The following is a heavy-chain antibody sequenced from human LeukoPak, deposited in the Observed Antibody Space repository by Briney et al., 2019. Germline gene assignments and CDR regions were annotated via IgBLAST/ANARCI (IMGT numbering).Heavy chain of an antibody. V-gene: IGHV3-48*02. CDR3: ASSGSYRFDY. CDR1: GFTFSSYS. D-gene: IGHD1-26*01. J-gene: IGHJ4*02. CDR2: ITASGTAM. Sequence: GGSLRLSCAASGFTFSSYSMNWVRQAPGKGLEWVSHITASGTAMFYADSVKGRFTISRDNAKNSLYLQMNSLRDEGTAVYYCASSGSYRFDYWGQGTLVTVS.